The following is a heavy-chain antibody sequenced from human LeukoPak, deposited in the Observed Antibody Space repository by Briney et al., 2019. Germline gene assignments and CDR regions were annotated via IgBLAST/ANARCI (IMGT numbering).Heavy chain of an antibody. CDR1: GFTFGSHA. V-gene: IGHV3-23*01. J-gene: IGHJ4*02. CDR3: GKTTVGYSSGQKPAWPVDY. D-gene: IGHD5-18*01. CDR2: IFGSGGSP. Sequence: PGGSLRLSCEASGFTFGSHAVYWVRQAPGKGLGWVAGIFGSGGSPHYADPVKGRFTISRDNSRNTVYLQINSLRAEDTAVYYCGKTTVGYSSGQKPAWPVDYWGQGTLVTVSS.